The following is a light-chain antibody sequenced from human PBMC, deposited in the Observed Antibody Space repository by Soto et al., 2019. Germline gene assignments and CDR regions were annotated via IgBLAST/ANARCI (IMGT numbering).Light chain of an antibody. CDR2: GAS. CDR1: QSVSSSY. Sequence: EIVLTQSPGTLSLSPGERANLSCRASQSVSSSYLAWYQQKPGQAPRLLIYGASSRATGIPDRFSGSGSGTEFTLTISRLEPEDFAVYYCKQYGSSPPMYTFGQGIKLEIK. V-gene: IGKV3-20*01. J-gene: IGKJ2*01. CDR3: KQYGSSPPMYT.